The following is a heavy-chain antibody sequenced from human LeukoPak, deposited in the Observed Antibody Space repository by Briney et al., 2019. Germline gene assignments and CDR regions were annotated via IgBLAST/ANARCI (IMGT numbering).Heavy chain of an antibody. V-gene: IGHV3-30*18. D-gene: IGHD3-10*01. J-gene: IGHJ4*02. CDR1: GFTFSSYG. Sequence: GGSLRLSCAASGFTFSSYGMHWVRQAPGKGLEWVAVISYDGSNKYYADSVKGRFTISRDNSKNTLYLQMNSLRAEDTAVYYCAKDSGVPMVPGVIITYGYFDYWGQGTLVTVSS. CDR3: AKDSGVPMVPGVIITYGYFDY. CDR2: ISYDGSNK.